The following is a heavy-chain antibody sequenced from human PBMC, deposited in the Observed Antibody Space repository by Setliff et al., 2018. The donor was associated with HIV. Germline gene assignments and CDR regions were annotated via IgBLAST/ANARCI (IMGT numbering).Heavy chain of an antibody. CDR1: GYTFTSYD. CDR3: ARTPNDILTGYIPYYYYMDV. J-gene: IGHJ6*03. CDR2: MNPNSGNT. D-gene: IGHD3-9*01. V-gene: IGHV1-8*03. Sequence: GASVKVSCKASGYTFTSYDINWVRQATGQGLEWMGWMNPNSGNTGYAQKFQGRVTITRNTSISTAYMELSSLRSEDTAVYYCARTPNDILTGYIPYYYYMDVWGKGTTVTVSS.